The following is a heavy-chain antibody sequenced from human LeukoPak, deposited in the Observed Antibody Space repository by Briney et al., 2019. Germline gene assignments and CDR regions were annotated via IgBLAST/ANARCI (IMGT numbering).Heavy chain of an antibody. CDR1: AFNFGDYA. CDR2: ISRDGKNT. D-gene: IGHD4-17*01. J-gene: IGHJ6*03. Sequence: GGSLTLSXSASAFNFGDYAMHWVRQAPEKGLEWVSPISRDGKNTYLADSVTGRFNVSRDNYKNVLYLDMSSLRFEDSALYYCAKDRDSGDYLAYYMDVWGKGTTVSVSS. CDR3: AKDRDSGDYLAYYMDV. V-gene: IGHV3-43D*04.